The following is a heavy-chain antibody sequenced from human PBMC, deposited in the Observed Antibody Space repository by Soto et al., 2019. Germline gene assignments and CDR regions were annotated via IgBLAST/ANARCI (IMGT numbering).Heavy chain of an antibody. Sequence: GGSLRLSCAASGFTFSSYSMNWVRQAPGKGLEWVSSISSSSSYIYYADSVKGRFTISRDNAKNSLYLQMNSLRAEDTAVYYCARDLPVSQWFGELSPRYFDYWGQGTLVTVSS. V-gene: IGHV3-21*01. D-gene: IGHD3-10*01. CDR1: GFTFSSYS. CDR3: ARDLPVSQWFGELSPRYFDY. CDR2: ISSSSSYI. J-gene: IGHJ4*02.